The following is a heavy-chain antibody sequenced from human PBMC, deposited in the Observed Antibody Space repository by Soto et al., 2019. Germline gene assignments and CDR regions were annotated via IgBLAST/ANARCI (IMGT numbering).Heavy chain of an antibody. CDR3: ARHIMGGYSYGSFFDY. Sequence: SETLSLTCTASGVSISSYYWSWIRQPPGKGLEWIGYIYYSGSTNYNPSLKSRVTISVDTSKNQFSLKLSSVTAADTAFYYCARHIMGGYSYGSFFDYWGQGTLVTVSS. J-gene: IGHJ4*02. D-gene: IGHD5-18*01. V-gene: IGHV4-59*08. CDR1: GVSISSYY. CDR2: IYYSGST.